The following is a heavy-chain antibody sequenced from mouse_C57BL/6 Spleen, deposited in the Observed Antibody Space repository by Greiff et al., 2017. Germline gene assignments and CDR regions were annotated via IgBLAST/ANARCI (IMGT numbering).Heavy chain of an antibody. Sequence: EVQRVESGGGLVQPGGSLKLSCAASGFTFSDYYMYWVRQTPEKRLEWVAYISNGGGSTYYPDTVKGRFTISRDNAKNTLYLQMSRLKSEDTAMYYCARQSYGSSHFDYWGQGTTLTVSS. J-gene: IGHJ2*01. CDR2: ISNGGGST. CDR3: ARQSYGSSHFDY. D-gene: IGHD1-1*01. CDR1: GFTFSDYY. V-gene: IGHV5-12*01.